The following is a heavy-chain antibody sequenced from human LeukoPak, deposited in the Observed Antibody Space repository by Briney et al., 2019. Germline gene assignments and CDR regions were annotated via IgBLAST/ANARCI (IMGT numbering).Heavy chain of an antibody. CDR3: ARDSLVVVPAAIGYYYYYYMDV. V-gene: IGHV3-11*04. CDR2: ISSSGSTI. CDR1: GFTFSDYY. J-gene: IGHJ6*03. Sequence: GGSLRLSCAASGFTFSDYYMSWIRQAPGKGLEWVSYISSSGSTIYYADSVKGRFTISRDNAKNSLYLLMNSPRAEDTAAYYCARDSLVVVPAAIGYYYYYYMDVWGKGTTVTVSS. D-gene: IGHD2-2*01.